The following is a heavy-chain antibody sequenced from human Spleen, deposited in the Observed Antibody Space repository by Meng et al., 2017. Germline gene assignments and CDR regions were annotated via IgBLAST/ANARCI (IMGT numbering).Heavy chain of an antibody. Sequence: GGSLRLSCAASGFNFHSYGMSWARQAPGKGLEWVSVISGSGGSTYYADSVKGRFTISRDNSKNTLFLQMKSLRAEDTAVYYCAKENYGDYVLYNNDMDVWGQGTTVTVSS. D-gene: IGHD4-17*01. J-gene: IGHJ6*02. CDR1: GFNFHSYG. CDR2: ISGSGGST. CDR3: AKENYGDYVLYNNDMDV. V-gene: IGHV3-23*01.